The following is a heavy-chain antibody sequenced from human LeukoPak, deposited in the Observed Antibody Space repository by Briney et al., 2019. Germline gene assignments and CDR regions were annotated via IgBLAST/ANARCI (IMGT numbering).Heavy chain of an antibody. D-gene: IGHD5-24*01. V-gene: IGHV3-21*01. Sequence: GGSLRLSCAASGFTFSSYSMNWVRQAPGKGLEWVSSISSSSSYIYYADSVKGRFTISRDNAKNSLYLQINSLRAEDTAVYYCARDYRWLPFDYWGQGTLVTVSS. J-gene: IGHJ4*02. CDR3: ARDYRWLPFDY. CDR2: ISSSSSYI. CDR1: GFTFSSYS.